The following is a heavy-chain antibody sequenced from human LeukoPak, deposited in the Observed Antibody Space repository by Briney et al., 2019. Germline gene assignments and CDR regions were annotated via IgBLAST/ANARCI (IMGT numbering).Heavy chain of an antibody. CDR3: ARDRYGDYDFDY. CDR1: GGSICSYY. J-gene: IGHJ4*02. CDR2: IYYSGST. Sequence: SETLSLTCTVSGGSICSYYWSWIRQPPGKGLEWIGYIYYSGSTNYNPSLKSRVTISVDTSKNQFSLKLSSVTAADTAVYYCARDRYGDYDFDYWGQGTLVTVSS. V-gene: IGHV4-59*01. D-gene: IGHD4-17*01.